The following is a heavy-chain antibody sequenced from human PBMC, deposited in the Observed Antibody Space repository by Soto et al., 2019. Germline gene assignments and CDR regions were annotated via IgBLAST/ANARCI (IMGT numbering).Heavy chain of an antibody. D-gene: IGHD6-19*01. CDR1: SGSISSTNW. J-gene: IGHJ4*02. Sequence: QVQLQESGPGLVKPSGTLSLTCAGSSGSISSTNWWSWVRQPPGKGLEWIGEIYHSGSTNYNPSLWSRVTISLDKSKNQFSLKLTSVTAADTAVYYCAKEGSGYSYFDYWGQGSLVTVSS. CDR3: AKEGSGYSYFDY. V-gene: IGHV4-4*02. CDR2: IYHSGST.